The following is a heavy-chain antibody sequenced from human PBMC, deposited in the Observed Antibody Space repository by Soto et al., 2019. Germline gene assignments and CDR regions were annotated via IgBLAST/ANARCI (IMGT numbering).Heavy chain of an antibody. V-gene: IGHV1-18*01. CDR2: ISGYNGKT. D-gene: IGHD3-9*01. CDR3: ARSDQYFDWLPQSPYYFDY. CDR1: GYTFTSYG. J-gene: IGHJ4*02. Sequence: QVQLVQSGAEVKKPGASVKVSCKASGYTFTSYGISWVRQAPGQGLEWVGWISGYNGKTNYAQKLQGRVTMTTDTSTSTAYMELRSLRSDDTAVYFAARSDQYFDWLPQSPYYFDYWGQGTLVTVSS.